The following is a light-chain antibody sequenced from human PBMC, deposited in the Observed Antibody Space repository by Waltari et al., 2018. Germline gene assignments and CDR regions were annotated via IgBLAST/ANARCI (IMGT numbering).Light chain of an antibody. CDR2: ESS. CDR1: QRIDRW. Sequence: DIQMTQSPSTLSASVGDRVTMTCRVSQRIDRWLACYQQKPGKAPRVIIYESSSLESGVPSRFSGSGFGTEFTLTINNLQPDDFATYYCQQYHSDLLSFGGGTRVEIK. J-gene: IGKJ4*01. V-gene: IGKV1-5*03. CDR3: QQYHSDLLS.